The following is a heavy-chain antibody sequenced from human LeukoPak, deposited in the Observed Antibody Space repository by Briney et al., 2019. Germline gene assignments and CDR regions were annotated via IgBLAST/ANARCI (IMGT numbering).Heavy chain of an antibody. CDR2: MYSSGNT. CDR3: ARAIWFGEGHDY. CDR1: GDSISSGSYY. Sequence: SETLSLTCTVSGDSISSGSYYWRWIRQPAGKGLEWIGRMYSSGNTNYNPSLKSRVTISLDTSKNQFSLKLSSVTAADTAVYYCARAIWFGEGHDYWGQGTLVTVSS. D-gene: IGHD3-10*01. J-gene: IGHJ4*02. V-gene: IGHV4-61*02.